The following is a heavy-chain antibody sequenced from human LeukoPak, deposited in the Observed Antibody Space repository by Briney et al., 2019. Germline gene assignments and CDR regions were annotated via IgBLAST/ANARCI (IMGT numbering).Heavy chain of an antibody. CDR3: ARARTLVWGVIGYYFDY. CDR1: GFTFSGYS. J-gene: IGHJ4*02. CDR2: IKGDGSGI. D-gene: IGHD3-10*01. V-gene: IGHV3-7*04. Sequence: PGGSLRLSCAASGFTFSGYSMAWVRQAPGKGLEWVANIKGDGSGIYYVDSVKGRFTISRDNTKNSLYLQMNSLRAEDTAVYYCARARTLVWGVIGYYFDYWGQGTPVTVSS.